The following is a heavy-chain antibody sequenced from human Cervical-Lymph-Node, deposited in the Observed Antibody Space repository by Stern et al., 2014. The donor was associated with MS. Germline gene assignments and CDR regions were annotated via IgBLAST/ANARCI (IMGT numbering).Heavy chain of an antibody. CDR1: GGSFNDHA. CDR3: AKGRGSYWFFDL. J-gene: IGHJ2*01. D-gene: IGHD1-26*01. V-gene: IGHV1-69*12. CDR2: TIRIFDAP. Sequence: QDQLVQSGGEVKQPGTSVKVSCMASGGSFNDHAVSWVRQAPGHGLEWMGGTIRIFDAPDYAQKFQGRVTITADESTSTVYMEFSSLRSEDTAMYYCAKGRGSYWFFDLWGRGTLVIVSS.